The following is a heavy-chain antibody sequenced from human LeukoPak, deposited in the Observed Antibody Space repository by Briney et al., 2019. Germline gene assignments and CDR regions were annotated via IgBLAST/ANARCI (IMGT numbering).Heavy chain of an antibody. CDR1: GGSISSFF. Sequence: KPLETPSPTRTVSGGSISSFFWSWVRQPPREGLEWIGYIYYSGSTNYNPALKSRVTISVDTSKNQFSLKLSSVTAADTAVYYCARQRGRWDSFDYWGQGTLVTVSS. D-gene: IGHD1-26*01. V-gene: IGHV4-59*08. J-gene: IGHJ4*02. CDR3: ARQRGRWDSFDY. CDR2: IYYSGST.